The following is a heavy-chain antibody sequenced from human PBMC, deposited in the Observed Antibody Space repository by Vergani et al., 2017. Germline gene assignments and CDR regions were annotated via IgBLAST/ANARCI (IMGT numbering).Heavy chain of an antibody. CDR1: GYTFTKYA. Sequence: QVQLVQSGSELQKPGASVKVSCKAPGYTFTKYAINWVRQAPGQGLEWVGWMNTKSGSSTYAQGFTGRFLFSLDTSVSTAYLQISSLKADDTAVYYCAREELESRYKYGLDVWGQGTTVTVSS. CDR3: AREELESRYKYGLDV. CDR2: MNTKSGSS. D-gene: IGHD1-7*01. J-gene: IGHJ6*02. V-gene: IGHV7-4-1*02.